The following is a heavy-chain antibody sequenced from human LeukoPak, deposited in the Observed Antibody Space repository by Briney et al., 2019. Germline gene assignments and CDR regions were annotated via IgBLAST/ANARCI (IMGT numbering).Heavy chain of an antibody. CDR1: GYTLTELS. D-gene: IGHD1-26*01. CDR3: ATIGTYFPF. V-gene: IGHV1-24*01. J-gene: IGHJ4*02. Sequence: ASVKVSCKVSGYTLTELSMHWVRQAPGKGFEWMGGFDPEEGKTIYAQKFQGRITMTGDTSPDTAYMELSSLRSEDTAVYFCATIGTYFPFWGQGTLVTVSS. CDR2: FDPEEGKT.